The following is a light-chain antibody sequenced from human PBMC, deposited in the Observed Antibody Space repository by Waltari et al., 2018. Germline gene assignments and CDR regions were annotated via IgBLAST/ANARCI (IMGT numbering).Light chain of an antibody. CDR1: ESLLDTEDGSTY. J-gene: IGKJ1*01. Sequence: DIVMTQTPFPLPVTLGEPASISCRSSESLLDTEDGSTYLDWYLKKPGQSPQLLIYEVSNRASGVPDRFSGSGSDTDFTLKISRVEAEDVGIYYCMQGIEYPTFGQGTKVEIK. CDR3: MQGIEYPT. V-gene: IGKV2-40*01. CDR2: EVS.